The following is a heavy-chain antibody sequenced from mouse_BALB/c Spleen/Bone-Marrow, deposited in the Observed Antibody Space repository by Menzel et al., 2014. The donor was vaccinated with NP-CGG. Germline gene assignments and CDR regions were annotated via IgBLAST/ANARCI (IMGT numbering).Heavy chain of an antibody. V-gene: IGHV4-2*02. CDR2: INPGSSTI. CDR3: ASLGNSGYLDN. CDR1: GFDFSRYW. Sequence: EVKLLQSGGGLVQPGGSLNLACVASGFDFSRYWMSWVRQALGKGQEWIGEINPGSSTINYSPYLKDKFIISRDNTKNTLYLKMSKVGSEDTDLYYCASLGNSGYLDNWGQGTTLTVSS. J-gene: IGHJ2*01.